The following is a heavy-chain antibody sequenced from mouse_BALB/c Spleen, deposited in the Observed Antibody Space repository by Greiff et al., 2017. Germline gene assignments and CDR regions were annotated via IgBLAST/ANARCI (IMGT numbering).Heavy chain of an antibody. CDR1: GYTFSSYW. CDR3: ARSFYDYDSSGFAY. CDR2: ILPGSGST. Sequence: VQLQQSGAELMKPGASVKISCKATGYTFSSYWIEWVKQRPGHGLEWIGEILPGSGSTNYNEKFKGKATFTADTSSNTAYMQLSSLTSEDSAVYYCARSFYDYDSSGFAYWGQGTLVTVSA. J-gene: IGHJ3*01. V-gene: IGHV1-9*01. D-gene: IGHD2-4*01.